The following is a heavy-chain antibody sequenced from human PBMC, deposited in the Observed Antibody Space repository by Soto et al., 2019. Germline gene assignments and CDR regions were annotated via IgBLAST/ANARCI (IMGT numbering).Heavy chain of an antibody. CDR2: ISSSASYR. Sequence: QVQLVESGGRWVKPGGSLRLSCAASGFSFGDYYMSWIRQAPGKGLEWISFISSSASYRDYADSVRGRFTISRDNVNNSLYLQMNSLTVEDTAGYYCVKDGGDSGRSIAVNWGRGTLVTVSS. V-gene: IGHV3-11*06. CDR3: VKDGGDSGRSIAVN. D-gene: IGHD1-26*01. CDR1: GFSFGDYY. J-gene: IGHJ4*02.